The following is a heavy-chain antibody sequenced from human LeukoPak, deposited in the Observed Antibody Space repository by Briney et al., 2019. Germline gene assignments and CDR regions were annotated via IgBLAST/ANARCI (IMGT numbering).Heavy chain of an antibody. D-gene: IGHD3-9*01. V-gene: IGHV4-4*07. Sequence: PSETLSLTCTASGVSISSSHWSWIRQSAGKGLEWIGRLYTSSYTNYNPSLRSRVTMSVDTSKNQFSLKLSSVTAADTAVYYCARDSYYDLLTGYSNYYFDNWGQGTLVTVSS. CDR2: LYTSSYT. J-gene: IGHJ4*02. CDR3: ARDSYYDLLTGYSNYYFDN. CDR1: GVSISSSH.